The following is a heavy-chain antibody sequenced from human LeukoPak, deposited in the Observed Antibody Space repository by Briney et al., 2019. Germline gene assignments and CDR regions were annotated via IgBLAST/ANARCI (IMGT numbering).Heavy chain of an antibody. Sequence: GESLKISCRGSGYSFTTYWIGWVRQMPGKGLEWMGIIYPGDADTRYSPSFQGQVTISAAKSISTAYLQWSSLKASDTAMYYCARHESHCSGGSCYPDRFDYWGQGTLVTVFS. D-gene: IGHD2-15*01. CDR3: ARHESHCSGGSCYPDRFDY. CDR2: IYPGDADT. J-gene: IGHJ4*02. V-gene: IGHV5-51*01. CDR1: GYSFTTYW.